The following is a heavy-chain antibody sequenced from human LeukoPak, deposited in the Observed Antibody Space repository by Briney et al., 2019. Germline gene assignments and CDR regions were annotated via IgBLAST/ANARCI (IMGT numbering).Heavy chain of an antibody. Sequence: GGSLRLSCAASGFTFSSYWMSWVRQAPGKGLEWVANIKQDGSEKYYVDSVKGRFTISRDNAKNSLYLQMNSLRAEDTAVYYCARGFLEWRNRGDDYYYYMDVWGKGTTVTVSS. D-gene: IGHD3-3*01. CDR3: ARGFLEWRNRGDDYYYYMDV. CDR1: GFTFSSYW. CDR2: IKQDGSEK. J-gene: IGHJ6*03. V-gene: IGHV3-7*01.